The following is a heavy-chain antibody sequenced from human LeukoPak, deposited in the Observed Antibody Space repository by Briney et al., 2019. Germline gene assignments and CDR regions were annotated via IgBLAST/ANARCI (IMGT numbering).Heavy chain of an antibody. CDR1: GRSFSGYY. CDR3: ARGGCSSTSCPYSDWFDP. J-gene: IGHJ5*02. CDR2: IDHSGST. D-gene: IGHD2-2*01. V-gene: IGHV4-34*01. Sequence: PSETLSLTCAVYGRSFSGYYWSWIRQPPGKGLEWIGEIDHSGSTNYNPSLKSRVTISVDTSNNQFSLKLSSVTAADTAVYYCARGGCSSTSCPYSDWFDPWGQGTLVTVSS.